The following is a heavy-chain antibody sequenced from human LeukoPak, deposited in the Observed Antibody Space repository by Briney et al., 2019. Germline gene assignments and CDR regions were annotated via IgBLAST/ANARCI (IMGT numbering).Heavy chain of an antibody. D-gene: IGHD3-22*01. CDR3: AKGGAYDSSGYYSNHHWFDP. CDR2: ISGSGGGT. V-gene: IGHV3-23*01. CDR1: GFTFSSYA. J-gene: IGHJ5*02. Sequence: GGSLRLSCAASGFTFSSYAMSWVRQAPGKGLEWVSAISGSGGGTYYADSVKGRFTISRDNSKNTLYLQMNSLRAEDTAVYYCAKGGAYDSSGYYSNHHWFDPWGQGTLVTVSS.